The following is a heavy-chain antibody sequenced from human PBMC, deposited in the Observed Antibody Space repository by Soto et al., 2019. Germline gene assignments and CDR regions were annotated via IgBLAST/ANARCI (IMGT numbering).Heavy chain of an antibody. V-gene: IGHV3-48*01. J-gene: IGHJ4*02. D-gene: IGHD3-16*02. Sequence: GGSLRLSCAASGFTFSSYSMNWVRQAPGKGLEWVSYISSGSSTIFYADSVKGRFTISRDNAKNSLYLQMNSLRAEDTAVYYCARGSWPSDYWGQGTLVTVSS. CDR1: GFTFSSYS. CDR2: ISSGSSTI. CDR3: ARGSWPSDY.